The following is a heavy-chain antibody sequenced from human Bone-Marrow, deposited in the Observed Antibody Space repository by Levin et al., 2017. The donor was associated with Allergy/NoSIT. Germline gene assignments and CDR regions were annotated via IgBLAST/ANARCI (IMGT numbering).Heavy chain of an antibody. V-gene: IGHV6-1*01. J-gene: IGHJ3*02. CDR1: GDSVSSNGVA. Sequence: PSETLSLTCVISGDSVSSNGVAWNWIRQSPSRGLEWLGRTYYESKWYHDYAASVKSRLTVDPDTSQNQFYLRLNSVTPEDTAVYYCARGRASAFDIWGQGTVVTVSS. CDR2: TYYESKWYH. CDR3: ARGRASAFDI. D-gene: IGHD3-10*01.